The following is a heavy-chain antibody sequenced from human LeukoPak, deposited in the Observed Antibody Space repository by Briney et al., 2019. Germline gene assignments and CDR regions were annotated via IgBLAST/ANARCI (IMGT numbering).Heavy chain of an antibody. V-gene: IGHV4-31*03. CDR1: GGSISDAAYY. D-gene: IGHD5-24*01. CDR2: IYYSGST. J-gene: IGHJ3*02. CDR3: AEMATTPNAFDI. Sequence: PSQTLSLTCTVSGGSISDAAYYWSWIRQHPGEGLEWIGYIYYSGSTSYNPSLKSRVTISVDTSKNQFSLKLTSVTAADTAVYYCAEMATTPNAFDIWGQGTMVTVSS.